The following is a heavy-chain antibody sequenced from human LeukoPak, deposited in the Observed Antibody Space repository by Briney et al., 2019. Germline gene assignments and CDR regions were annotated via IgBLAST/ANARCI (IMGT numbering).Heavy chain of an antibody. V-gene: IGHV3-11*01. Sequence: GGSLRLSCAASGFTFSDYYMSWIRQAPGKVLEWFSYISSSRSTIFYADSVKGRFTISRDNAKNSLYLQMNSLRAEDTAVYYCARDFDYYDDSGYQTYYFDYWGQGTLVTVSS. CDR3: ARDFDYYDDSGYQTYYFDY. CDR1: GFTFSDYY. D-gene: IGHD3-22*01. J-gene: IGHJ4*02. CDR2: ISSSRSTI.